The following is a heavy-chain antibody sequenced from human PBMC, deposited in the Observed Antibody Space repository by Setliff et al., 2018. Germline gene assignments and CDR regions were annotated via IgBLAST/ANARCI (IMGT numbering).Heavy chain of an antibody. CDR3: ARGVGNRLLPYGSNWFDP. V-gene: IGHV4-4*02. CDR2: IYHSGST. D-gene: IGHD2-2*01. CDR1: GGSISSSNW. J-gene: IGHJ5*02. Sequence: KSSETLSLTCAVSGGSISSSNWWSWVRQPPGKGLEWIGEIYHSGSTNYNPSLKIRVTISVDKSKNQFSLKLSSVTAADAAVYYCARGVGNRLLPYGSNWFDPWGQGTLVTVSS.